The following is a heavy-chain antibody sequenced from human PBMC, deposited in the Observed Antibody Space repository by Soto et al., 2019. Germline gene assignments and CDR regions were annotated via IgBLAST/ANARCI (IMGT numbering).Heavy chain of an antibody. Sequence: GGSLRLSCAASGFTVSSNYMSWVRQAPGKGLEWVSVIYSGGSTYYADSVKGRFTISRHNSKNTLYLQMNSLRAEDTAVYYCARATSERITMVRGAPYYYMDVWGKGTTVTVSS. CDR3: ARATSERITMVRGAPYYYMDV. CDR2: IYSGGST. J-gene: IGHJ6*03. V-gene: IGHV3-53*04. D-gene: IGHD3-10*01. CDR1: GFTVSSNY.